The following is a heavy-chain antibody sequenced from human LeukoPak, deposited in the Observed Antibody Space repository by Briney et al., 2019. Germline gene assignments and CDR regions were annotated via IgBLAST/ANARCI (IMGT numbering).Heavy chain of an antibody. J-gene: IGHJ6*02. CDR3: AKGDCSSTSCYRLYYYYGMDV. Sequence: GGSLRLSCAASGFTFSSYAMHWVRQAPGKGLEWMAVISYDGSNKYYADSVKGRFTISRDNSKNTLYLQMNSLRAEDTAVYYCAKGDCSSTSCYRLYYYYGMDVWGQGTTVTVSS. CDR2: ISYDGSNK. CDR1: GFTFSSYA. V-gene: IGHV3-30-3*01. D-gene: IGHD2-2*02.